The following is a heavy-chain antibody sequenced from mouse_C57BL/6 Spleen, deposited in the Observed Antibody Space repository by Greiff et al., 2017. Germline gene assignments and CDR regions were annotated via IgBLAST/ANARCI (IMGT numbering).Heavy chain of an antibody. Sequence: VQLQQPGTELVKPGASVKLSCKASGYTFTSYWMHWVKQRPGQGLEWIGNINPRNGGTNYNEKFKSKATLTVDKSSSTAYMQLSSLTSEDSAVYYYARAGYYGSEDYWGQGTTLTVSS. CDR3: ARAGYYGSEDY. D-gene: IGHD1-1*01. V-gene: IGHV1-53*01. CDR2: INPRNGGT. CDR1: GYTFTSYW. J-gene: IGHJ2*01.